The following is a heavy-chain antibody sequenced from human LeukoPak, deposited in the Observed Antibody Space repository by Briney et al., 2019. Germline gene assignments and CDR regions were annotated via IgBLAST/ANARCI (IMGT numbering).Heavy chain of an antibody. CDR3: AKAFPYDSSGYYY. J-gene: IGHJ4*02. D-gene: IGHD3-22*01. V-gene: IGHV3-23*01. CDR2: ISGSGGST. Sequence: GGSLRLSCAASGFTFSNAWMSWVRQAPGKGLEWVSVISGSGGSTYYADSVKGRFTISRDNSKNTLCLQMNSLRAEDTAVYYCAKAFPYDSSGYYYWGQGTLVTVSS. CDR1: GFTFSNAW.